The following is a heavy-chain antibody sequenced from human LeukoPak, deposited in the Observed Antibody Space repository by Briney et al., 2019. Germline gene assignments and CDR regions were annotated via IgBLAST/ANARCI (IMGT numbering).Heavy chain of an antibody. J-gene: IGHJ4*02. CDR3: ARRHIIVAGPDYFDY. Sequence: PSETLSLTCTVTGASITSNGYFWSWIRQPPGKGLEWIGNIYYNGDTYYKPSLKSRVTISVDTSKRQFSLRLNSVTVADTSVYYCARRHIIVAGPDYFDYWGLGTLVTVSS. CDR2: IYYNGDT. D-gene: IGHD5-12*01. V-gene: IGHV4-39*01. CDR1: GASITSNGYF.